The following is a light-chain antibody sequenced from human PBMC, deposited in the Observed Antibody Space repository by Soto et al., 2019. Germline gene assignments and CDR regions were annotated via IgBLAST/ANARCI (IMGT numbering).Light chain of an antibody. J-gene: IGKJ1*01. Sequence: DIQMTQSTSSLSASVGDRVTITCRASQSISSYLNWYQQKPGKAPKLLIYAASSLQSGVPSRFSGSGSGTDVTLTISSLQPEDFATYYCQQSYSTPRTFGQGTKVEIK. CDR2: AAS. CDR3: QQSYSTPRT. CDR1: QSISSY. V-gene: IGKV1-39*01.